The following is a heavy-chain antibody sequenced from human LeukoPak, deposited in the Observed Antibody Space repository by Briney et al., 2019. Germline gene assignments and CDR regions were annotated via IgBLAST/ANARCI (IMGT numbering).Heavy chain of an antibody. D-gene: IGHD3-10*01. CDR2: IYYSVST. CDR3: ARGGLRGSYLSYFDY. J-gene: IGHJ4*02. V-gene: IGHV4-59*01. CDR1: GGSISSYY. Sequence: PSETLSLTCTVSGGSISSYYWTWIRQPPGKGLEWIGYIYYSVSTNYNPSLKSRVTISVDASKNQFSLKLSSVTAADTAVYYCARGGLRGSYLSYFDYWGQGTLVTVSS.